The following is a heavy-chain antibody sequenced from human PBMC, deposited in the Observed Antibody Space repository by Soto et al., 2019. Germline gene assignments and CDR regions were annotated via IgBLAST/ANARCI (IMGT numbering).Heavy chain of an antibody. J-gene: IGHJ5*02. V-gene: IGHV4-39*01. Sequence: SETLSLTCSVSGDSISNSRFYWAWIRQPPGEGLEWIGSIYHTGNAYYNPSLKSRVTISVDTSKNQFSLKLTSVTAADAALYYCARDFFDSSDYTTNWFDPWGQGTLVNVPS. CDR1: GDSISNSRFY. CDR2: IYHTGNA. D-gene: IGHD3-22*01. CDR3: ARDFFDSSDYTTNWFDP.